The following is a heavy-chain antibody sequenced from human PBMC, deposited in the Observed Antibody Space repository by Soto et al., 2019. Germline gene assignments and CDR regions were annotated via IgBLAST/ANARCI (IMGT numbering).Heavy chain of an antibody. CDR2: ITSDTKTI. V-gene: IGHV3-48*02. Sequence: EVQLVESGGDLVQRGGSLRLSCVASGFTFSVYSMNWVRQAPGKGLEWFSYITSDTKTITYADSVKGRFTISRDNAKNSVYLQMNSLRDEDTAVYYCARSVEGHFDYWGQGTVVTVSS. CDR3: ARSVEGHFDY. J-gene: IGHJ4*02. D-gene: IGHD6-19*01. CDR1: GFTFSVYS.